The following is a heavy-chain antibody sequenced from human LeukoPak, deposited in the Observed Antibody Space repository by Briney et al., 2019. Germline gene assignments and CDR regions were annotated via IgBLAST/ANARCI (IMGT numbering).Heavy chain of an antibody. CDR2: INHSGST. D-gene: IGHD5-12*01. CDR1: GGSFSGYY. Sequence: PSETLSLTCAVYGGSFSGYYWSWIRQPPGKGLEWIGEINHSGSTNYNPSLKSRVTISVDTSKNQFSLKLSSVTAEDTAVYYCAAWRWIRGGATTPNFDYWGQGTLVTVSS. J-gene: IGHJ4*02. CDR3: AAWRWIRGGATTPNFDY. V-gene: IGHV4-34*01.